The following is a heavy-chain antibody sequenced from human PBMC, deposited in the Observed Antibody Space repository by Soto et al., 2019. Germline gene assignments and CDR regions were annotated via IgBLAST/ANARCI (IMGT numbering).Heavy chain of an antibody. CDR3: ARVLHYCSSTSCSFYMDV. CDR1: GFTFDDYG. Sequence: GGSLRLSCAASGFTFDDYGMSWVRQAPGKGLEWVSGINWNGGSTGYADSVKGGFTISRDNAKNSLYLQMNSRRAEDTALYHCARVLHYCSSTSCSFYMDVWGKGTTVTVSS. V-gene: IGHV3-20*01. D-gene: IGHD2-2*01. J-gene: IGHJ6*03. CDR2: INWNGGST.